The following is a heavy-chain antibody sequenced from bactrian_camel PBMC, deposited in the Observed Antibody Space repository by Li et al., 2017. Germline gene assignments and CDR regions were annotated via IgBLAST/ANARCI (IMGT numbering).Heavy chain of an antibody. Sequence: HVQLVESGGGSVQAGGSLRLSCSTSRITAGRNCVGWFRRAPGKEREAVASIVMDTGVTFLSDSVKGRFTISQDNANAKTTVYLQMHNLKPEDTAVYYCSPVSRRGGLVFKCGRLGDWGQGTQVTVS. CDR3: SPVSRRGGLVFKCGRLGD. D-gene: IGHD1*01. J-gene: IGHJ4*01. V-gene: IGHV3S55*01. CDR1: RITAGRNC. CDR2: IVMDTGVT.